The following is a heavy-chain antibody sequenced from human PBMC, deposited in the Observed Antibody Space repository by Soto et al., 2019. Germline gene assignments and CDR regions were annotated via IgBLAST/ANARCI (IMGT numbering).Heavy chain of an antibody. J-gene: IGHJ5*02. CDR1: GYTFSNYA. CDR2: INPYNGDT. V-gene: IGHV1-18*01. Sequence: QVQLVQSGAEVKKPGASVKVSCKASGYTFSNYAITWVRQDPGQGLEWMGWINPYNGDTHFAQKIQDRVTMTTDTSTSTAYMELRSLRSDDTAVYYCARVRGYDFWSGTNYFDRWGQGTLVTVSS. CDR3: ARVRGYDFWSGTNYFDR. D-gene: IGHD3-3*01.